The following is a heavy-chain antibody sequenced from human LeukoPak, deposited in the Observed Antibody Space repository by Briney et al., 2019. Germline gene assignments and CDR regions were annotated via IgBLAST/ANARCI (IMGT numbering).Heavy chain of an antibody. CDR2: IHTSTGTP. Sequence: GASVKVSCKASGYTFTSYAINWVRQAPGQGLEWMGWIHTSTGTPTYAQGFTGRFAFSLDTSVSTAYLEISSLKAEDTAVYYCARPFHSNVYGTSWWISWGQGTLVTVSS. CDR3: ARPFHSNVYGTSWWIS. D-gene: IGHD6-13*01. V-gene: IGHV7-4-1*02. CDR1: GYTFTSYA. J-gene: IGHJ5*02.